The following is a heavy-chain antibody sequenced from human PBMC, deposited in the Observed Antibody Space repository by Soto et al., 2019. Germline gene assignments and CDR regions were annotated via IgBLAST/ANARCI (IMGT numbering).Heavy chain of an antibody. CDR3: AHTSPYYDFWSGYYSDNWFDP. J-gene: IGHJ5*02. D-gene: IGHD3-3*01. Sequence: QITLKESGPTLVKPTQTLTLTCTFSGFSLSTSGVGVGWIRQPPGKALEWLALIYWNDDKRYSPSLKSRLTITKDTSKNQVVLTMTNMDHVDTATYYCAHTSPYYDFWSGYYSDNWFDPWGQGTLVTVSS. CDR2: IYWNDDK. CDR1: GFSLSTSGVG. V-gene: IGHV2-5*01.